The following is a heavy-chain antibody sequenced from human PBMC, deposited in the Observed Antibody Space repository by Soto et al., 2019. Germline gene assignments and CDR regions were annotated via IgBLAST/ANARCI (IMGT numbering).Heavy chain of an antibody. CDR3: ARCYCTVGSCYTRWLFDL. Sequence: QAQLVQSGAEVKKPGASVKVSCQAGGYTFADYGISWVRQAPGQGLEWVGWIGPYNGNTNYAQNLQDRVTMNTDTSKKSAYLELRSLRSHDTALYYCARCYCTVGSCYTRWLFDLWGRGTLLTVSS. D-gene: IGHD2-15*01. J-gene: IGHJ2*01. CDR1: GYTFADYG. V-gene: IGHV1-18*01. CDR2: IGPYNGNT.